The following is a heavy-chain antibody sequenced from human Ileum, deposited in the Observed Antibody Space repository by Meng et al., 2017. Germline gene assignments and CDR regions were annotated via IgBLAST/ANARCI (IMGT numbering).Heavy chain of an antibody. Sequence: GGSLRLSCAASGFTFSGSAMHWVRQASGKGLEWVGHIRSKANNYATAYAASVKGRFTISRDDSKNTAYLQMNSLKTEDTAMYYCTSGIAVAGILGAYYFDYWGQGTLVTVSS. D-gene: IGHD6-13*01. CDR1: GFTFSGSA. CDR2: IRSKANNYAT. CDR3: TSGIAVAGILGAYYFDY. J-gene: IGHJ4*02. V-gene: IGHV3-73*01.